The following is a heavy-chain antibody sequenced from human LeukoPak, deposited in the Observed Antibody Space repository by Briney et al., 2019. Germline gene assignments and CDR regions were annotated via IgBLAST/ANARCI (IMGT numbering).Heavy chain of an antibody. Sequence: SETLSLTCTVSGGSISNSSYYWSWIRQPAGKGLEWIGRIYSSGSTNYNPSLESRVTMSVDASKNQFSLNLSSVTAADTAVYYCARTVGYGSSYYFDFWGQGTLVTVSS. CDR3: ARTVGYGSSYYFDF. J-gene: IGHJ4*02. CDR1: GGSISNSSYY. CDR2: IYSSGST. V-gene: IGHV4-61*02. D-gene: IGHD5-18*01.